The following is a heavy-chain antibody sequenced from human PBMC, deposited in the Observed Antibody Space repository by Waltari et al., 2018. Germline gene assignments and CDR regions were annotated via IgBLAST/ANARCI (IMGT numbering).Heavy chain of an antibody. D-gene: IGHD1-26*01. CDR3: ARDAKKDGVGATNY. Sequence: QVQLQESGPGLVKPSETLSLTCPVSGGSISSYYWSWIRQPAGKGLEWIGRIYTSGSTNYNPSLKSRVTMSVDTSKNQFSLKLSSVTAADTAVYYCARDAKKDGVGATNYWGQGTLVTVSS. J-gene: IGHJ4*02. V-gene: IGHV4-4*07. CDR1: GGSISSYY. CDR2: IYTSGST.